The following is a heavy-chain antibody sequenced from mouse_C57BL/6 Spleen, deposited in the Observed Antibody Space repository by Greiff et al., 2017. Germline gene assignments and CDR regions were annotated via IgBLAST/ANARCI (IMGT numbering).Heavy chain of an antibody. V-gene: IGHV1-82*01. D-gene: IGHD2-3*01. Sequence: VQLQESGPELVKPGASVKISCKASGYAFSSSWMNWVKQRPGKGLEWIGRIYPGDGDTNYNGKFKGKATLTADKSSSTAYMQLSSLTSEDSAVYFCARWLLRPLYFDYWGQGTTLTVSS. CDR1: GYAFSSSW. CDR3: ARWLLRPLYFDY. J-gene: IGHJ2*01. CDR2: IYPGDGDT.